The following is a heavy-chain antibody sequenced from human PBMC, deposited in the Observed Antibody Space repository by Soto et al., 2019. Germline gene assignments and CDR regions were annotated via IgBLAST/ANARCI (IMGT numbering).Heavy chain of an antibody. CDR1: GCPFTSYY. CDR2: INPSGGST. Sequence: VKVSCKASGCPFTSYYMHWVRQAPGQGLEWMGIINPSGGSTSYAQKFQGRVTMTRDTSTSTVYMELSSLRSEDTAVYYCARELTQYCSGGSCYSPGAFDIWGQGTMVTVSS. D-gene: IGHD2-15*01. V-gene: IGHV1-46*01. J-gene: IGHJ3*02. CDR3: ARELTQYCSGGSCYSPGAFDI.